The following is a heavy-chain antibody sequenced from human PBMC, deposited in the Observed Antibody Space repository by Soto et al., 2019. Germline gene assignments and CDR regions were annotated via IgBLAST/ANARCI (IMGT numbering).Heavy chain of an antibody. D-gene: IGHD4-17*01. CDR1: GDFSSAHY. CDR3: AHYDYGGIVY. Sequence: SETLSLTCTVSGDFSSAHYWSWIRQPTGKGLEWLGYIFFTGNTKYNPSLKSRLTITKDTSKNQVVLTMTIIVLVDTATYYCAHYDYGGIVYWGQGALVTVSS. V-gene: IGHV4-59*11. CDR2: IFFTGNT. J-gene: IGHJ4*02.